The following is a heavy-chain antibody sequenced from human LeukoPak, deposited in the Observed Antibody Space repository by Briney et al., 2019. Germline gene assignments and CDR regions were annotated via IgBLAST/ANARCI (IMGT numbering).Heavy chain of an antibody. CDR1: GFTFSNAW. D-gene: IGHD3-9*01. Sequence: GGSLRLSCAASGFTFSNAWMSWVRQAPGKGLEWVGRIKSKTDGGTTDYAAPVKGRFTISRDDSKNTLYLQMNSLKTEDTAVYYCTTATHYDILTGYYGIDYWGQGTLVTVSS. CDR2: IKSKTDGGTT. CDR3: TTATHYDILTGYYGIDY. J-gene: IGHJ4*02. V-gene: IGHV3-15*01.